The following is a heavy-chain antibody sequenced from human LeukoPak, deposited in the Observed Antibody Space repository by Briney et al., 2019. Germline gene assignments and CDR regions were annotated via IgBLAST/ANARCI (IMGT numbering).Heavy chain of an antibody. D-gene: IGHD6-19*01. V-gene: IGHV2-5*02. CDR1: GFSLTTSEVG. Sequence: SGPTLVNPTQTLTLTCTFSGFSLTTSEVGVGWIRQPPGKALEWLALIYWDDDKRYSPSLKSRLSIIKDTSKNQVVLTMTNMDPVDTGTYYCAHAGGIIAVAGTGFDYWGQGTLVTVSS. CDR3: AHAGGIIAVAGTGFDY. CDR2: IYWDDDK. J-gene: IGHJ4*02.